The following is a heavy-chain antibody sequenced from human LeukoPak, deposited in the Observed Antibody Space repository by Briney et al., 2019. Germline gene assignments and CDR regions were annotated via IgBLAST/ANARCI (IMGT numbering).Heavy chain of an antibody. CDR1: GFTFDDYA. D-gene: IGHD6-13*01. CDR2: INWNSGSI. V-gene: IGHV3-9*01. J-gene: IGHJ1*01. CDR3: AKDVTIAAAGTAYFQH. Sequence: GGSLRLSCAASGFTFDDYAMHWVRQTPGKGLEWVSTINWNSGSIGYADSVKGRFTISRDNAKNSLYLQMNSLRTEDTAFYYCAKDVTIAAAGTAYFQHWGQGTLVTVSS.